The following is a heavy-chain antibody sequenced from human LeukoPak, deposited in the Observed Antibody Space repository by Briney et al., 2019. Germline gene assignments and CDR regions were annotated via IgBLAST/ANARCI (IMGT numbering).Heavy chain of an antibody. Sequence: GGSLRLSCAASGFTFSTFAMIWVRQPPGKGLEWVSSIFPSGGEIHYADSVRGRFTISRDNSKSTLSLQMNSLRAEDTAIYICAKDGGTYPYFLDVWGKGTTVIVSS. J-gene: IGHJ6*03. D-gene: IGHD1-26*01. CDR3: AKDGGTYPYFLDV. CDR2: IFPSGGEI. CDR1: GFTFSTFA. V-gene: IGHV3-23*01.